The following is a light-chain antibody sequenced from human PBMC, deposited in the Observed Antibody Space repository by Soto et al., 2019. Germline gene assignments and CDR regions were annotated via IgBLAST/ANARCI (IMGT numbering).Light chain of an antibody. CDR1: QSVSSSY. V-gene: IGKV3-20*01. Sequence: EIVLTQSPATLSLSPGERATLSCRASQSVSSSYLAWYQQKPGQAPRLRIYGASSRATGIPDRFSGSGSGTDFTLTISRLEPEDFAVYYCQQYGSSPPITFGQGTRLEI. CDR3: QQYGSSPPIT. J-gene: IGKJ5*01. CDR2: GAS.